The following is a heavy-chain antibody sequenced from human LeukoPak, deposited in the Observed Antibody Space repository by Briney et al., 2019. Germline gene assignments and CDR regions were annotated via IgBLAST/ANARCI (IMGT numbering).Heavy chain of an antibody. V-gene: IGHV4-59*01. CDR3: ARGRAGLRYDYVWGSYRPQAVAFDI. CDR1: GGSISSYY. J-gene: IGHJ3*02. D-gene: IGHD3-16*02. CDR2: IYYSGST. Sequence: SETLSLTCTVSGGSISSYYWSWIRQPPGKGLEWIGYIYYSGSTNYNPSLKSRVTISVDTSKNQFSLKLSSVTAADTAVYYCARGRAGLRYDYVWGSYRPQAVAFDIWGQGTMVTVSS.